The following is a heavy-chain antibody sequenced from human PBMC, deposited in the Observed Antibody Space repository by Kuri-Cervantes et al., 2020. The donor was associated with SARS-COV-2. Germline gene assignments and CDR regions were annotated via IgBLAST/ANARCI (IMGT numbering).Heavy chain of an antibody. CDR2: LKSRSDGGAR. V-gene: IGHV3-15*01. CDR3: TTDRDIASRPLFDY. Sequence: GESLKISCAASGISFNNAWMGWVRQTPGKGLEWVGRLKSRSDGGARDYAEPVKGRFVISRDDATSTMYLQVNSLIIEDTGIYYCTTDRDIASRPLFDYWGQGTLVTVSS. J-gene: IGHJ4*02. CDR1: GISFNNAW. D-gene: IGHD5-12*01.